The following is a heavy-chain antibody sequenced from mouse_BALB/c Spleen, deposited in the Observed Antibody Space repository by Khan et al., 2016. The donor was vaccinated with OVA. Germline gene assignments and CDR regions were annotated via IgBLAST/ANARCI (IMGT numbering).Heavy chain of an antibody. J-gene: IGHJ3*01. D-gene: IGHD2-14*01. CDR2: MFPGDGST. V-gene: IGHV1-85*01. CDR1: GYTFTSYD. Sequence: QVQLQQPGAELVKPGASVKLSCKASGYTFTSYDINWVRQRPEQGLEWIGWMFPGDGSTKYNENFKGKATLITDKSSSTAYMQLSRLTSEDSGAYFCARGGYGGFAYWGQGTLVTVSA. CDR3: ARGGYGGFAY.